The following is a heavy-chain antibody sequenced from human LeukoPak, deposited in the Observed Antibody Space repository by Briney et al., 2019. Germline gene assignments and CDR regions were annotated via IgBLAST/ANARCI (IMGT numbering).Heavy chain of an antibody. CDR2: INHSGST. D-gene: IGHD3-3*02. CDR1: GGSFSGYY. J-gene: IGHJ4*02. V-gene: IGHV4-34*01. CDR3: ARRHFWSGKGYFDY. Sequence: PSENLSLTCAVYGGSFSGYYWSWIRQPPGKGLEWIWEINHSGSTNYNPCLKSRVTISVDTSKNQFSLKLSSVTAADTAVYYCARRHFWSGKGYFDYWGQGTLVTVSS.